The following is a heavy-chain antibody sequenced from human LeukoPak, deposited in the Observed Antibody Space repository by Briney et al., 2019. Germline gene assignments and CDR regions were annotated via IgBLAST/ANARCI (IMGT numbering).Heavy chain of an antibody. CDR1: GFTFSSYG. V-gene: IGHV3-33*08. J-gene: IGHJ6*02. CDR3: ARGYDILTGYQYGMDV. D-gene: IGHD3-9*01. Sequence: AGSMRLSCAASGFTFSSYGMHWVRQAPGKGLEWVAVIWYDGSNKYYADSVKGRFTISRDNSKNTLYLQMNSLRAEDTAVYYCARGYDILTGYQYGMDVWGQGSTVTVSS. CDR2: IWYDGSNK.